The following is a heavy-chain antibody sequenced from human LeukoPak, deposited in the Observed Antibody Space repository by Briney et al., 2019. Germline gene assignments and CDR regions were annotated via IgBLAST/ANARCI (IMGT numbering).Heavy chain of an antibody. J-gene: IGHJ6*02. CDR3: AKDLHLDRICHYYGMDV. CDR2: ISSDGNYK. V-gene: IGHV3-30*18. Sequence: GGSLRLSCAASGFTLSSYGMHWVRQPPGKGLEWVAVISSDGNYKYYFDSVKGRFTISRDNSKNTLYLQMSSLRTEVTAVYYCAKDLHLDRICHYYGMDVWGQGTTVTVSS. D-gene: IGHD2-2*01. CDR1: GFTLSSYG.